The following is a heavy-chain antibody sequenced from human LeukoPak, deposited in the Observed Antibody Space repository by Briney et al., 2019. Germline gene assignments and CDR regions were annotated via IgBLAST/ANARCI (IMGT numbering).Heavy chain of an antibody. CDR3: ARGTITTVTDS. V-gene: IGHV4-4*02. D-gene: IGHD4-17*01. CDR2: IYLRGNT. CDR1: GLSVSSNY. Sequence: GSLRLSCAASGLSVSSNYMSWVRQPPGKGLEWVGEIYLRGNTNYNPSLESRVTISVDESKTQLSLRLESVTAADTAVYYCARGTITTVTDSWGPGTLVTVSS. J-gene: IGHJ4*02.